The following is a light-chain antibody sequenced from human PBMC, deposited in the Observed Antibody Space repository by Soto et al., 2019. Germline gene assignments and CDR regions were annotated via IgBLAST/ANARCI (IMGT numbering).Light chain of an antibody. CDR3: QHYNNFSPA. CDR1: QSISSY. Sequence: DIQMTHSPSSLSASVGDGVTITSRASQSISSYLNWYQQKPGKAPKLLIYAASSLQSGVPSRFSGSGSGTEFTLTISSLQPDDFATYFCQHYNNFSPAFGQGTKVDIK. J-gene: IGKJ2*01. V-gene: IGKV1-39*01. CDR2: AAS.